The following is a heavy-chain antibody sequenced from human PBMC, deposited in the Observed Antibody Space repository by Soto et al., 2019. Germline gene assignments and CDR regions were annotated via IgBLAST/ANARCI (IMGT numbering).Heavy chain of an antibody. Sequence: SETLSLTXSVSGGFISSSYWSWIRQPSGKGLQWIGRIYTSGSTDYSPSLKSRVNVSLDMSENQFSLTLSSVTAADTAVYYCARGRGTSWGYLDYWGQGMLVTVSS. V-gene: IGHV4-4*07. CDR3: ARGRGTSWGYLDY. CDR1: GGFISSSY. CDR2: IYTSGST. J-gene: IGHJ4*03.